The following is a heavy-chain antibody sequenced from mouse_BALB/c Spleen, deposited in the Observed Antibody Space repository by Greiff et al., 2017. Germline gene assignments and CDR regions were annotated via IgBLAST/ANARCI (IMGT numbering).Heavy chain of an antibody. CDR1: GFTFSSFG. CDR3: ARGYYGEDC. CDR2: ISSGSRTI. D-gene: IGHD1-1*01. Sequence: EVKVVESGGGLVQPGGSRKLSCAASGFTFSSFGMDWVRQAPEKGLEWVAYISSGSRTIYYADTVKGRFTSSRDNPKNTLFLPMTSLRSEDTAMYYCARGYYGEDCWGQGTSVTVSA. J-gene: IGHJ4*01. V-gene: IGHV5-17*02.